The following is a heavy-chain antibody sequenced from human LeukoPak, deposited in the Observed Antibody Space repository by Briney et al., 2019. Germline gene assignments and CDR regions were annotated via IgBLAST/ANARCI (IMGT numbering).Heavy chain of an antibody. Sequence: GASVKVSCKASGYTFTRYYIHWVRQAPGQGLEWMGIINPSGGSTTYAQKLQGRLSMTSDTSTSTVYMQVSSLRSEDTAVYYCARGSLVRSSPIGDYWGQGTLVTVSS. CDR2: INPSGGST. CDR3: ARGSLVRSSPIGDY. CDR1: GYTFTRYY. J-gene: IGHJ4*02. D-gene: IGHD6-13*01. V-gene: IGHV1-46*01.